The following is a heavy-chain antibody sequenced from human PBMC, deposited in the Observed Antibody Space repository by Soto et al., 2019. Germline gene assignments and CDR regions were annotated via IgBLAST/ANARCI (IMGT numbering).Heavy chain of an antibody. D-gene: IGHD2-2*01. CDR2: ISYGGSNK. Sequence: QVQLVESGGGVVQPGRSLRLSCAASGFTFSSYGMHWVRQAPGKGLEWVAVISYGGSNKYYADAVKGRFTISRDNSKNTLYLQMNSLRAEHTAVYYCAKDNWIKTSCDRLYNWFDPWGQGTPVTVSS. V-gene: IGHV3-30*18. CDR1: GFTFSSYG. CDR3: AKDNWIKTSCDRLYNWFDP. J-gene: IGHJ5*02.